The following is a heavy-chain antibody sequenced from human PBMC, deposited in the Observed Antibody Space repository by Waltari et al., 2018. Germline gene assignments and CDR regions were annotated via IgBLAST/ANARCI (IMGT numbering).Heavy chain of an antibody. Sequence: QVQLVESGGGVVQPGRSLRLSCAASGFTFSSYAMHWVRQAPGKGLEVVAVISYDGSNKYYADSVKGRFTISRDNSKNTLYLQMNSLRAEDTAVYYCARVRFTVAYYYYYGMDVWGQGTTVTVSS. CDR1: GFTFSSYA. V-gene: IGHV3-30-3*01. CDR2: ISYDGSNK. D-gene: IGHD3-16*01. J-gene: IGHJ6*02. CDR3: ARVRFTVAYYYYYGMDV.